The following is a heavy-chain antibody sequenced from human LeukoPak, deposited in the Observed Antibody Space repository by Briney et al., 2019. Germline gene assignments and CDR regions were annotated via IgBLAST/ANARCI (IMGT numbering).Heavy chain of an antibody. D-gene: IGHD3-16*01. V-gene: IGHV3-48*03. Sequence: PGGSLRLSCAASGFTFSTYEMNWVRQVPGKGLEWVSYISGSGTTIYYADSVKGRFAISRDNTKNSMYLQMNSLRAEDTAVYYCVSAYGGLLDYWGQGTPVTVSS. CDR3: VSAYGGLLDY. CDR2: ISGSGTTI. J-gene: IGHJ4*02. CDR1: GFTFSTYE.